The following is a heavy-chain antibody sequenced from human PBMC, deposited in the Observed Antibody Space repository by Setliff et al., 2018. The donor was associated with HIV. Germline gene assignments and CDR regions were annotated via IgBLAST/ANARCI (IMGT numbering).Heavy chain of an antibody. D-gene: IGHD5-12*01. CDR3: ARDPGRDGYNLGAFDI. Sequence: ASVKVSCKASGYTFTSYAIHWVRQAPGQRLEWMGWINAGNGNTKYSQEFQGRVTITRDTSASTAYMELSSLKSDDTAVYYCARDPGRDGYNLGAFDIWGQGTMVTVSS. CDR1: GYTFTSYA. J-gene: IGHJ3*02. CDR2: INAGNGNT. V-gene: IGHV1-3*01.